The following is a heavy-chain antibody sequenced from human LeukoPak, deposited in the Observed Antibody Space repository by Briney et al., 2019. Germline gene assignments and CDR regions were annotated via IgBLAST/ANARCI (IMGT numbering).Heavy chain of an antibody. CDR2: ISSSSSYI. D-gene: IGHD3-3*01. V-gene: IGHV3-21*01. Sequence: GGSLRLSCAASGFTFSSYSMNWVRQAPGKGLEWVSSISSSSSYIYYADSVKGRFTISRDNAKNSLYLQMNSLRAEDTAVYYCARDSSQYDFRSGYQLKYSYMDVWGKGTTVTVSS. CDR1: GFTFSSYS. CDR3: ARDSSQYDFRSGYQLKYSYMDV. J-gene: IGHJ6*03.